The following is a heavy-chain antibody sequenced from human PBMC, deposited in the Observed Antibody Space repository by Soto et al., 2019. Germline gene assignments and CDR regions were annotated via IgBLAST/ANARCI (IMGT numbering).Heavy chain of an antibody. V-gene: IGHV4-30-2*01. J-gene: IGHJ5*02. D-gene: IGHD5-12*01. Sequence: SETLSLTCAVTGSSISRGGYSWRWIRQPPGKGLEWIGYIYHSGSTYYNPSLKSRVTISVARSKNQLSLQLSPVTAADTAAYYCAKVANPWGQGAGGTVS. CDR2: IYHSGST. CDR1: GSSISRGGYS. CDR3: AKVANP.